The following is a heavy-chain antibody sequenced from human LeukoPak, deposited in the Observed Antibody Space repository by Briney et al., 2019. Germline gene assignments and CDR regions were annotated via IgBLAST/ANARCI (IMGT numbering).Heavy chain of an antibody. CDR3: ARRYSSSWYLGYYYYMDV. Sequence: ASVKVSCKASGYTFTSYGISWVRQAPGQGLEWMGWISAYNGNTNYAQKLQGRVTMTTDTSTSTAYMELRSLRSDDTAVYYCARRYSSSWYLGYYYYMDVWGKGTTVTISS. CDR1: GYTFTSYG. V-gene: IGHV1-18*01. CDR2: ISAYNGNT. J-gene: IGHJ6*03. D-gene: IGHD6-13*01.